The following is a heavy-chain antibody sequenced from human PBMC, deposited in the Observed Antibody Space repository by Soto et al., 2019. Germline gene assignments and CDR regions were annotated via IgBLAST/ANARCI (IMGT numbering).Heavy chain of an antibody. CDR1: GGSISSNNYY. CDR2: IYYSGNT. J-gene: IGHJ4*02. CDR3: AKVNAAMVLRFDY. D-gene: IGHD5-18*01. Sequence: TLSLPCTVSGGSISSNNYYWSWIRQHPEKGLEWIGYIYYSGNTYYNPSLNSRVTISADTSKNQFSLNLTSVTAADTAVYYCAKVNAAMVLRFDYWGQGTLVTVSS. V-gene: IGHV4-31*03.